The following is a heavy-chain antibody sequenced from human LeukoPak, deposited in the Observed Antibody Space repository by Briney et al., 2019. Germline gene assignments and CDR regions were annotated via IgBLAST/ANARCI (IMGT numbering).Heavy chain of an antibody. V-gene: IGHV1-3*01. J-gene: IGHJ6*02. CDR3: ASRVLLDGMDV. Sequence: ASVTVSCKASGYTFTAYAMHWVRQAPGQRLEWMGWINAGSGITKYSQKFQGRVTITRDTSARTAYMELSSLRSEDTAVYYCASRVLLDGMDVWGQGTTVTVSS. CDR1: GYTFTAYA. D-gene: IGHD3-3*01. CDR2: INAGSGIT.